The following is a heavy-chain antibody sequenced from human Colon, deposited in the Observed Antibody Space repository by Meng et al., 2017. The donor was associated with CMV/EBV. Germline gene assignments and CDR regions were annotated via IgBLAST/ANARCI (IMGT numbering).Heavy chain of an antibody. CDR3: ARASRADCSSTSCYSWFDP. CDR2: ISTDGSST. J-gene: IGHJ5*02. D-gene: IGHD2-2*01. Sequence: GESLKISCTASGFTFSDYWMSWVRQAPGKGLIWVSRISTDGSSTTYADSVKGRFTISRDNAKNTLYLQMNSLRAEDTAVYYCARASRADCSSTSCYSWFDPWGQGTLVTVSS. V-gene: IGHV3-74*01. CDR1: GFTFSDYW.